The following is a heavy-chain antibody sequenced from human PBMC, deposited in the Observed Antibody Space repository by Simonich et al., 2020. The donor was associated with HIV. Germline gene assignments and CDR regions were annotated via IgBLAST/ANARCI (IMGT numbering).Heavy chain of an antibody. J-gene: IGHJ4*02. Sequence: QVQLQQWGAGLLKPSETLSLTCAVYGGSFSGYYWSWIRQPPEKGLEWIGEINHSGSTNYNPSLKSRVTISVDTSKNQFSLKLSSVTAADTAVYYCARRHPTTVTTPYFDYWGQGTLVTVSS. CDR1: GGSFSGYY. CDR3: ARRHPTTVTTPYFDY. CDR2: INHSGST. V-gene: IGHV4-34*01. D-gene: IGHD4-17*01.